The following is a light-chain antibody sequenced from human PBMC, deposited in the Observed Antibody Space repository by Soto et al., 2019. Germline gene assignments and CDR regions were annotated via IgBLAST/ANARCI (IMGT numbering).Light chain of an antibody. CDR2: GAS. V-gene: IGKV3-15*01. CDR3: QQYNNWPRT. J-gene: IGKJ1*01. Sequence: EIVMTQSPATLSVSPGERATLSCRASQSVSSNLAWYQLKPGQAPRLLNYGASTRATGIPARFSGGGSGTEFTLTISSLQSEDFAVYYCQQYNNWPRTFGQGTKVEIK. CDR1: QSVSSN.